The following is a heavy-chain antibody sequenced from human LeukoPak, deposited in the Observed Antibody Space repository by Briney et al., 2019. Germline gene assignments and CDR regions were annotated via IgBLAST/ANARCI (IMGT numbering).Heavy chain of an antibody. CDR2: INPTGTSS. Sequence: ASVKVSCKSSGYTFTRHYLHWVRQAPGQGLEWVGLINPTGTSSWSAQKLQGRVTMTTDTSTSTAYMELRSLRSDDTAVYYCARKWFGEFTFWFDPWGQGTLVTVSS. CDR1: GYTFTRHY. J-gene: IGHJ5*02. D-gene: IGHD3-10*01. V-gene: IGHV1-46*01. CDR3: ARKWFGEFTFWFDP.